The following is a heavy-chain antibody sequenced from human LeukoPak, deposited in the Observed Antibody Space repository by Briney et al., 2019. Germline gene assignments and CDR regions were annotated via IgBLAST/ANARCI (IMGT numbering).Heavy chain of an antibody. CDR2: ISGSGGST. CDR3: AKGGIGELLREKTRFDY. Sequence: PGGSLRLSCAASGFTFSSYAMSWVRQAPGKGLEWVSAISGSGGSTYYADSVKGRFTISRDNSKNTLYLQMSSLRAEDTAVYYCAKGGIGELLREKTRFDYWGQGTLVTVSS. D-gene: IGHD3-10*01. V-gene: IGHV3-23*01. CDR1: GFTFSSYA. J-gene: IGHJ4*02.